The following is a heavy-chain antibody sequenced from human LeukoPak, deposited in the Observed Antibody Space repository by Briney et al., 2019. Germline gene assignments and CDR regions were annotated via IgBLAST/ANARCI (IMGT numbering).Heavy chain of an antibody. Sequence: GGSLRLSCAASGFTFSSYSTNWVRQAPGKGLEWVSSISSSSSYIYYADSVKGRFTISRDNAKNSLYLQMNSLRAEDTAVYYCARDQSRYCSSTSCPPFDAFDIWGQGTMVTVSS. J-gene: IGHJ3*02. D-gene: IGHD2-2*01. CDR2: ISSSSSYI. CDR3: ARDQSRYCSSTSCPPFDAFDI. V-gene: IGHV3-21*01. CDR1: GFTFSSYS.